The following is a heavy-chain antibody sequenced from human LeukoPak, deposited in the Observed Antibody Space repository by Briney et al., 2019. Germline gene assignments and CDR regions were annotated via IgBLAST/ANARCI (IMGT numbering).Heavy chain of an antibody. J-gene: IGHJ4*02. D-gene: IGHD3-3*01. Sequence: GGSLRLSCAASGFTFSSYAMSWVRQAPGKGLEWVSAISGSGGSTYYADSVKGRFTISRGNSKNTLYLQMNSLRAEDTAVYYCAKDHSRSGYYPYWGQGTLVTVSS. V-gene: IGHV3-23*01. CDR2: ISGSGGST. CDR1: GFTFSSYA. CDR3: AKDHSRSGYYPY.